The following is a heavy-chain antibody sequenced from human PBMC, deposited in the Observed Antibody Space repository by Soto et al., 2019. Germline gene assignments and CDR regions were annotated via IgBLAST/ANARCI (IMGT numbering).Heavy chain of an antibody. CDR2: IYYSGST. CDR1: GGSISPYY. CDR3: ARSYYDILTGYYPFDY. Sequence: SETLSLTCTVSGGSISPYYWTWIRQPPGNGLEWIGYIYYSGSTNYNPSLKSRVTISVDTSKNQFSLKLSSVTAADTAVYYCARSYYDILTGYYPFDYWGQGTLVTVSS. J-gene: IGHJ4*02. D-gene: IGHD3-9*01. V-gene: IGHV4-59*01.